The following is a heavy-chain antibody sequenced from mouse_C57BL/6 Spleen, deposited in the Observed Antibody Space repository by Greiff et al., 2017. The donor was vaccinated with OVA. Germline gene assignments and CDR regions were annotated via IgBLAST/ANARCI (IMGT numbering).Heavy chain of an antibody. J-gene: IGHJ2*01. CDR3: ARDYGSSPYIDY. Sequence: QVQLQQPGAELVRPGTSVKLSCKASGYTFTSYWMHWVKQRPGQGLEWIGVIDPSDSYTNYTQKFKGKATLTVDTSSSTAYMQLSSLTSEDSAVYYCARDYGSSPYIDYWGQGTTLTVSS. D-gene: IGHD1-1*01. V-gene: IGHV1-59*01. CDR1: GYTFTSYW. CDR2: IDPSDSYT.